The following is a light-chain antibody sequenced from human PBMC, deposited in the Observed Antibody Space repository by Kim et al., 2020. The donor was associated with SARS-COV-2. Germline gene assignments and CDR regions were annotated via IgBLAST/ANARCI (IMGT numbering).Light chain of an antibody. J-gene: IGLJ2*01. CDR2: ARN. CDR1: NLRMYY. CDR3: KSRDSSGNLLV. Sequence: SSALTQDPAVSVALGQTVRITCQGDNLRMYYASWYQQKPGQAPTLVIFARNNRPSGIPDRFSGSSSGNTASLTITGAQAEDEADYYCKSRDSSGNLLVFGGGTQLTVL. V-gene: IGLV3-19*01.